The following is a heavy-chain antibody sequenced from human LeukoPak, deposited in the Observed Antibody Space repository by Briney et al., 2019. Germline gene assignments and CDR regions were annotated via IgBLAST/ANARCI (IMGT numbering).Heavy chain of an antibody. V-gene: IGHV4-39*01. Sequence: KPSETLSLTCTVSGGSISGSSYYWGWIRQPPGKGLEWIGSIYYSGSTYYNPSLKSRVTISVDMSKNQFSLILSSVTATDTAVYYCARRPSTTGLDYWGQGTLVTVSS. CDR2: IYYSGST. CDR3: ARRPSTTGLDY. J-gene: IGHJ4*02. CDR1: GGSISGSSYY. D-gene: IGHD4-17*01.